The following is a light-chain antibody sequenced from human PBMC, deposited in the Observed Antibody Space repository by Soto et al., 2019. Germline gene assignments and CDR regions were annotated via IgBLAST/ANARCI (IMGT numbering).Light chain of an antibody. J-gene: IGKJ1*01. CDR1: QSISSW. CDR3: QQYNSYPA. Sequence: DIQMTQSPSTLSASVGDRVTITCRASQSISSWLAWYQQKPGKAPKLLIYDASSLESGVPSRFSGSGSGTEFTLTISSPQPDDFATYYGQQYNSYPAFGQGTKVEIK. V-gene: IGKV1-5*01. CDR2: DAS.